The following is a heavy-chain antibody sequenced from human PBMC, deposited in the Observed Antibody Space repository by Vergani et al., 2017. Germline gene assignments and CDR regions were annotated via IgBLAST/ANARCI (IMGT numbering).Heavy chain of an antibody. D-gene: IGHD6-6*01. CDR1: GGSISPYY. V-gene: IGHV4-4*07. J-gene: IGHJ4*02. Sequence: QVQLQESGPGLVKPSETLSLTCIVSGGSISPYYWSWIRQPAGKGLEWIGRIYTSESTNYNPSLMSRVTMSVDTSKKPFSLRLSSVTAADTAVYYCAREYSSSVGFLAYWGQGTLVTVSS. CDR3: AREYSSSVGFLAY. CDR2: IYTSEST.